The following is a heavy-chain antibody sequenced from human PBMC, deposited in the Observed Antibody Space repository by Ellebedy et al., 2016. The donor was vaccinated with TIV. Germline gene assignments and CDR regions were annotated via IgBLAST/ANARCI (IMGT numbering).Heavy chain of an antibody. CDR3: ARANAIVATIDSLDI. D-gene: IGHD5-12*01. CDR2: ISYSGST. J-gene: IGHJ3*02. Sequence: MPSETLSLTCSVSGGSISSSGYYWGWIRQPPGKGLEWIGSISYSGSTYSSPSLKSRVTISVDTSKNQFSLELSSATAADTAVYYCARANAIVATIDSLDIWGQGTMVTVSS. V-gene: IGHV4-39*01. CDR1: GGSISSSGYY.